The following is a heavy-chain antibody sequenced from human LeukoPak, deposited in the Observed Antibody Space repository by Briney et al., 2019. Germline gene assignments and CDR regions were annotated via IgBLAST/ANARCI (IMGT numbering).Heavy chain of an antibody. Sequence: ASVKVSCKASGYTFTGYFIHWVRQAPGQGLEWMGWINPNSGGTNFAQKFQGRVTMTRDTSISTAYMELSRLRSDDTAVYYCARNPRGYCGGDCHNDYWGQGTLVTVSS. V-gene: IGHV1-2*02. J-gene: IGHJ4*02. CDR1: GYTFTGYF. D-gene: IGHD2-21*02. CDR3: ARNPRGYCGGDCHNDY. CDR2: INPNSGGT.